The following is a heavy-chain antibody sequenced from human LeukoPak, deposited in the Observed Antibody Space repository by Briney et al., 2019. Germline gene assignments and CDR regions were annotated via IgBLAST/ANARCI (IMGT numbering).Heavy chain of an antibody. CDR1: GFTFSDYY. CDR2: ISSSGSTI. J-gene: IGHJ6*02. V-gene: IGHV3-11*01. D-gene: IGHD5-18*01. CDR3: ARGGGFGYSYGSGDGMDV. Sequence: GGSLRLSCAASGFTFSDYYMSWIRQAPGKGLEWVSYISSSGSTIYYADSVKGRFTVSRDNAKNSLYLQMNSLRAEDTAVYYCARGGGFGYSYGSGDGMDVWGQGTTVTVSS.